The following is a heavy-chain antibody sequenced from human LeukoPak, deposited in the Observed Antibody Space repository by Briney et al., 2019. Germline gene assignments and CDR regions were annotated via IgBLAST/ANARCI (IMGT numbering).Heavy chain of an antibody. D-gene: IGHD3-3*01. CDR1: GGSFSGYY. CDR2: INHSGST. J-gene: IGHJ4*02. Sequence: SETLSLTCAVYGGSFSGYYWSWIRQPPGKGLEWIGEINHSGSTNYNPSLKSRVTISVDTSKNQFSLKLSSVTAADTAVYYCARDRDVLRFLEWTGGFDYWGQGTLVTVSS. CDR3: ARDRDVLRFLEWTGGFDY. V-gene: IGHV4-34*01.